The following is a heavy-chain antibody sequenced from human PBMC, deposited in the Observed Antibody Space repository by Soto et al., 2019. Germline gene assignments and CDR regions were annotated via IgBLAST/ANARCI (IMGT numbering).Heavy chain of an antibody. D-gene: IGHD2-2*01. CDR3: ARRVVVPDALNWFDP. V-gene: IGHV4-34*01. CDR1: GGSFSGYY. J-gene: IGHJ5*02. Sequence: SETLSLTCAVYGGSFSGYYWSWIRQPPGKGLEWIGEINHSGSTNCNPSLKSRVTISVDTSKNQFSLKLSSVTAADTAVYYCARRVVVPDALNWFDPWGQGTLVTVSS. CDR2: INHSGST.